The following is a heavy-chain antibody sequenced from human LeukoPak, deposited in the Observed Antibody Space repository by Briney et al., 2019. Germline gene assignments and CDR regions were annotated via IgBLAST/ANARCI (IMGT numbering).Heavy chain of an antibody. CDR1: GGSISSYY. CDR3: ARLPMVRGVIIYYYGMDV. Sequence: SETLSLTCTVSGGSISSYYWSWIRQPPGKGLEWIGYIYYSGSTNYNPSLKSRVTISVDTSKNQFSLKLSSVTAADTAVYYCARLPMVRGVIIYYYGMDVWGQGTTVTVSS. J-gene: IGHJ6*02. D-gene: IGHD3-10*01. V-gene: IGHV4-59*01. CDR2: IYYSGST.